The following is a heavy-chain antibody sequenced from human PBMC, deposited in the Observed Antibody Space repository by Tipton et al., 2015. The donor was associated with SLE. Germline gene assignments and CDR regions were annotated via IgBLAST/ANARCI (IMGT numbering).Heavy chain of an antibody. CDR1: GFTYSGYA. CDR3: AGGTGAYFDH. D-gene: IGHD3-16*01. J-gene: IGHJ4*02. V-gene: IGHV3-30*02. Sequence: SLRLSGAASGFTYSGYAMHWVRQAPGKGLEWVAFIRADGSNKDYADSVKGRFAISRDNSKNTLYLQMNRLRVEDTAVYYCAGGTGAYFDHWGQGTLVTVSS. CDR2: IRADGSNK.